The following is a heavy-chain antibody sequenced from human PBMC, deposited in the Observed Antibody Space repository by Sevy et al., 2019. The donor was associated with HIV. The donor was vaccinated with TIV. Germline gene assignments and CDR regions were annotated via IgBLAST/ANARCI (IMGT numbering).Heavy chain of an antibody. D-gene: IGHD3-10*01. J-gene: IGHJ3*02. V-gene: IGHV4-59*01. CDR1: GGSINPYS. CDR3: ARVGSWYYGSTEKAFDI. Sequence: SETLSLTCTVSGGSINPYSCTWIRQPPGKGLEWIGYIDYSGSTNYNPSLKSRATISADTSKIQFSLKLSSVTAADTAVYYCARVGSWYYGSTEKAFDIWGQGTMVTVSS. CDR2: IDYSGST.